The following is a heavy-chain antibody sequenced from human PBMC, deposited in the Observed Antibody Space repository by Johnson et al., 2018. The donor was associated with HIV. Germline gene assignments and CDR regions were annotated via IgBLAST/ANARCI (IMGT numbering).Heavy chain of an antibody. Sequence: QVQLVESGGGVVQPGRSLRLSCAASGFTFSSYDMHWVRQAPGKGLAWVSSISCGGRTYYADTVKGRVSISRDTSKNTLDLQLNSLRAEDTAVYYCARDSFDISGQQHDAFDIWGQGTMVTVSS. CDR3: ARDSFDISGQQHDAFDI. CDR2: ISCGGRT. D-gene: IGHD3-22*01. CDR1: GFTFSSYD. V-gene: IGHV3-NL1*01. J-gene: IGHJ3*02.